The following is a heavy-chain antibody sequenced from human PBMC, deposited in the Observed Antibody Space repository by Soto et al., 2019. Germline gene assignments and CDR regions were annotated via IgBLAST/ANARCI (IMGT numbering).Heavy chain of an antibody. D-gene: IGHD2-21*02. V-gene: IGHV1-2*02. CDR3: AIGDGSYLFAF. Sequence: AAVKVSCKDCGYTFPDSYMHWVRQSPGQGLEWMGWINPDNGYTYYSEKLQGRVTMTRDTSIHTAYMDLSRLTSDDTAVYFCAIGDGSYLFAFWAQGSLVTVSS. J-gene: IGHJ4*02. CDR2: INPDNGYT. CDR1: GYTFPDSY.